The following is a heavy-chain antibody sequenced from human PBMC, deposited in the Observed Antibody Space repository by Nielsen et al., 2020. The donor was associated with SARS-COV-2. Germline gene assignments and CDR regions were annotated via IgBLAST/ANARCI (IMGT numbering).Heavy chain of an antibody. CDR3: ASPTPKIAVAGTANYYYYMDV. Sequence: SVKVSCKASGGTFSSYAISWVRQAPGQGLEWMGGIIPIFGTANYAQKFQGRVTITADESTSTAYMELSSLRSEDTAVYYCASPTPKIAVAGTANYYYYMDVWGKGTTVTVSS. CDR2: IIPIFGTA. CDR1: GGTFSSYA. V-gene: IGHV1-69*13. J-gene: IGHJ6*03. D-gene: IGHD6-19*01.